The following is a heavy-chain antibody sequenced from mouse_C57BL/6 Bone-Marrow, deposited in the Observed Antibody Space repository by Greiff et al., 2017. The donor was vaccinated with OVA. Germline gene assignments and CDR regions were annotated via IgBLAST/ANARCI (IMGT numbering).Heavy chain of an antibody. CDR2: IDPEDGET. J-gene: IGHJ1*03. CDR1: GFNIKDSY. CDR3: ARYDGSRSVAYWYFEV. Sequence: VQLKQSGAELVKPGASVKLSCPASGFNIKDSYMPWVKQRTEQGLEWIGRIDPEDGETKYAPKFQGKATIPADTSSNTAYLQLSSLTSEDTAVYYCARYDGSRSVAYWYFEVWGTGTTVTVSS. D-gene: IGHD1-1*01. V-gene: IGHV14-2*01.